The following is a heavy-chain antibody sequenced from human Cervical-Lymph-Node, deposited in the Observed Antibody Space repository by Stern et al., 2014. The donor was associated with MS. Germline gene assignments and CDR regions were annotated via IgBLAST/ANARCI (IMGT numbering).Heavy chain of an antibody. D-gene: IGHD1-26*01. CDR3: AKVGGSYFYYYYGMDV. CDR2: ISGSGGST. Sequence: EVQLVESGGGLVQPGGSLRLSCAASGFTFSSYAMSWVRQAPGKGLEWVSAISGSGGSTYYADSVKGRFTISREHSKKTLYLPMNSLRAEDTAVYYCAKVGGSYFYYYYGMDVWGQGTTVTVSS. V-gene: IGHV3-23*04. J-gene: IGHJ6*02. CDR1: GFTFSSYA.